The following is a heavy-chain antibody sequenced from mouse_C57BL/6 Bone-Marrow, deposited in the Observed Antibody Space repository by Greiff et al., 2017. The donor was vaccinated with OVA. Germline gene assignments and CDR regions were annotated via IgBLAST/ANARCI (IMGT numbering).Heavy chain of an antibody. V-gene: IGHV14-4*01. J-gene: IGHJ2*01. CDR2: IDPENGDT. Sequence: VKLQESGAELVRPGASVKLSCTASGFNIKDDYMHWVKQRPEQGLEWIGWIDPENGDTEYASKFQGKATITADTSSNTAYLQLSSLTSEDTAVYYCTTWSSVYFDYWGQGTTLTVSS. CDR3: TTWSSVYFDY. CDR1: GFNIKDDY.